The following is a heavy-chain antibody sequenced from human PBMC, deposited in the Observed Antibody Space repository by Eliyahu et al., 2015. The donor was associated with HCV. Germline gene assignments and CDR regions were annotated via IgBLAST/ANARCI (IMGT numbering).Heavy chain of an antibody. J-gene: IGHJ4*02. Sequence: EVQLVESGGGLVQPGGSLRLSCAASGFTFSSHSMNWVRQAPGKGLEWVSYISSSSSIIDYADSVKGRFTISRDNAKNSLYLQMNSLRAEDTAVYYCARDVGYYESSGSYFDYWGQGTLVTVSS. CDR2: ISSSSSII. D-gene: IGHD3-22*01. V-gene: IGHV3-48*01. CDR1: GFTFSSHS. CDR3: ARDVGYYESSGSYFDY.